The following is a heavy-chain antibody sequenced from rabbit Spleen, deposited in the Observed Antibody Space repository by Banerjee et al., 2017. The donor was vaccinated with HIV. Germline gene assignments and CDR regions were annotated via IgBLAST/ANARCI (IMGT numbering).Heavy chain of an antibody. J-gene: IGHJ6*01. CDR1: GFSFSPVNW. V-gene: IGHV1S45*01. D-gene: IGHD8-1*01. CDR2: IYAGSTGTT. Sequence: QEQLVESGGDLVKPGASLTLTCTASGFSFSPVNWIYWVRQAPGKGLEWIGTIYAGSTGTTDYARWAKGRFTISKTSSTTVTLHMTSLTAADTATYFCARDTGTSFSTYGMDLWGPGTLVTVS. CDR3: ARDTGTSFSTYGMDL.